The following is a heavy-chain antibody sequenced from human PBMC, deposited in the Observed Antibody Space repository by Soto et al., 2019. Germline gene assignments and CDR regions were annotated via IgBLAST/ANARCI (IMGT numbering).Heavy chain of an antibody. D-gene: IGHD1-26*01. J-gene: IGHJ4*02. CDR3: AREGGIVGATAADY. CDR1: GGSISSGGYY. V-gene: IGHV4-31*03. CDR2: IYYSGST. Sequence: QVQLQESGPGLVKPSQTLSLTCTVSGGSISSGGYYWSWIRQHPGKGLEWIGYIYYSGSTYYSPSLKSRVTISVDTSKNQFSLKLSSVTAADTAVYYWAREGGIVGATAADYWGQGTLVTVSS.